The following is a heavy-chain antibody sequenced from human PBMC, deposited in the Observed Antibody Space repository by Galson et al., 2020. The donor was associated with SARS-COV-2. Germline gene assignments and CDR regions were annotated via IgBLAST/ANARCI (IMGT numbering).Heavy chain of an antibody. V-gene: IGHV1-18*01. CDR2: ISAYNGNT. J-gene: IGHJ4*02. Sequence: ASVKVSCKASGYTFTSYGISWVRQAPGQGLEWMGWISAYNGNTNYAQKLQGRVTMTTDTSTSTAYMELRSLRSDDTAVYYCAEYYYDSSGSPRFDYWGQGTLVTVSS. CDR3: AEYYYDSSGSPRFDY. CDR1: GYTFTSYG. D-gene: IGHD3-22*01.